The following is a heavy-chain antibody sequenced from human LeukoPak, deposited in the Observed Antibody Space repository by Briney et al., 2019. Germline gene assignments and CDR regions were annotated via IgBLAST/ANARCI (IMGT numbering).Heavy chain of an antibody. CDR2: INAGNGNT. CDR3: ARENYDILTGYSGDYYYYYGMDV. J-gene: IGHJ6*02. D-gene: IGHD3-9*01. CDR1: GYTFTSYG. V-gene: IGHV1-3*01. Sequence: GASVKVSCKASGYTFTSYGISWVRQAPGQRLEWMGWINAGNGNTKYSQKFQGRVTITRDTSASTAYMELSSLRSEDTAVYYCARENYDILTGYSGDYYYYYGMDVWGQGTTVTVSS.